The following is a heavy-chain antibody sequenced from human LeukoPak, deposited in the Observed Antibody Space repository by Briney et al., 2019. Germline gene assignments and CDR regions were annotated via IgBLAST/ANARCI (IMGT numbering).Heavy chain of an antibody. J-gene: IGHJ6*02. D-gene: IGHD3-10*01. CDR3: ARDPPSRGSGHDGLDV. V-gene: IGHV4-4*07. CDR2: TYISGKS. Sequence: SETLSLTCSVSGVSIRDSYWSWVRQPAGKGLEWIGRTYISGKSNYNPSLRSRVTMSLDTSKSHFSLKLNSVTAADTAVYYCARDPPSRGSGHDGLDVWGQGASVTVSS. CDR1: GVSIRDSY.